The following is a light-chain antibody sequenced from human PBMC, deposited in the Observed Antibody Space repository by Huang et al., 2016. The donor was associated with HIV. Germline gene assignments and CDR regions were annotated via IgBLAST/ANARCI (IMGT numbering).Light chain of an antibody. CDR1: QSVLHSSNNKNY. CDR2: WAS. CDR3: HQYYSSPQT. J-gene: IGKJ1*01. V-gene: IGKV4-1*01. Sequence: DIVMTQSPDSMTVSLCERATINCKSSQSVLHSSNNKNYVAWYQQKPGQSPKVLIYWASTRESGVPDRFSGSGSGTDFTLTISSLQAEDVAVYFCHQYYSSPQTFGQGTKVEIK.